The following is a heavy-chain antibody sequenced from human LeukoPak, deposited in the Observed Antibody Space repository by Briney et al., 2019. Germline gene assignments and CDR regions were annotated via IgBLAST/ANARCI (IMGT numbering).Heavy chain of an antibody. J-gene: IGHJ4*02. CDR1: GFTFSSYS. V-gene: IGHV3-21*03. Sequence: AGSLRLSCAASGFTFSSYSMNWVRQAPGKGLEWVSYISSSSSYIYYADSVKGRFTISRDNAKNSLYLHMNSLRAEDTAVYYCASQRGYSYGCDYWGQGTLVTVSS. D-gene: IGHD5-18*01. CDR3: ASQRGYSYGCDY. CDR2: ISSSSSYI.